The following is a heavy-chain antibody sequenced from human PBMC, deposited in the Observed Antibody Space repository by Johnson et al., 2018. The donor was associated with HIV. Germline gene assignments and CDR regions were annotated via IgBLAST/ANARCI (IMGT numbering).Heavy chain of an antibody. J-gene: IGHJ3*02. CDR3: ARDGPPYYGGNSGGAFDI. Sequence: QVQLVESGGGVVQPGRSLRLSCAASGFTFSSFAMHWVRQAPGKGLEWVAVISYDGSNKYYVDSVKGRFTISRDNSKNTLYLQMNSLRAEDTAVYYCARDGPPYYGGNSGGAFDIWGQGTMVTVSS. CDR2: ISYDGSNK. D-gene: IGHD4-23*01. V-gene: IGHV3-30*04. CDR1: GFTFSSFA.